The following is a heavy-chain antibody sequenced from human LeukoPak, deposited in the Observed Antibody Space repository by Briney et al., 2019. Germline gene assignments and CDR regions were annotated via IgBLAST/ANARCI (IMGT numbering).Heavy chain of an antibody. CDR3: ASGRGYSYGYENDFDY. D-gene: IGHD5-18*01. Sequence: SVNVSCTASGGTFSSYAISWVRQAPGQGLEWMGGIIPIFGTANYAQKFQGRVTITADESTSTAYMELSSLRSEDTAVYYCASGRGYSYGYENDFDYWGQGTLVTVS. J-gene: IGHJ4*02. CDR2: IIPIFGTA. V-gene: IGHV1-69*13. CDR1: GGTFSSYA.